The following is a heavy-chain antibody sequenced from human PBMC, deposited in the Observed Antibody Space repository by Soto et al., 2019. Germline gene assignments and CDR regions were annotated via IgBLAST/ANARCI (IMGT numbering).Heavy chain of an antibody. D-gene: IGHD2-15*01. CDR2: MNPNSGNT. V-gene: IGHV1-8*01. Sequence: QVRLVQSGAEVKKPGASVKVSCKASGYTFTSYDINWVRQATGQGLEWMGWMNPNSGNTGYAQKFQGRVTMTRNTSISTAYMELSSLRSEDTAVYYCARGGYCSGGSCFYFDYWGQGTLVTVSS. J-gene: IGHJ4*02. CDR1: GYTFTSYD. CDR3: ARGGYCSGGSCFYFDY.